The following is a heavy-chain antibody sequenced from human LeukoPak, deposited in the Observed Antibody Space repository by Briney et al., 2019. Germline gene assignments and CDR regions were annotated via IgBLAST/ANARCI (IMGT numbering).Heavy chain of an antibody. V-gene: IGHV3-23*01. CDR1: GFTFSRYA. J-gene: IGHJ4*02. CDR3: AKRGYDYGGPFFDY. D-gene: IGHD4-23*01. Sequence: GGSLRLSCAGSGFTFSRYAMSWVRQAPRKGLEWVSTSGTGGSTYSVDSVKGRFTISRDNSKNTVYLQMNSLRAEDTALYYCAKRGYDYGGPFFDYWGQGTLVTVSS. CDR2: SGTGGST.